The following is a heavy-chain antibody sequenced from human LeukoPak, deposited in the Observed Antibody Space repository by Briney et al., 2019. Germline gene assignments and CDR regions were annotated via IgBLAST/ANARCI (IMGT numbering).Heavy chain of an antibody. D-gene: IGHD3-10*01. CDR3: AKDWAFSGGYYFDY. Sequence: GGSLRLSCAVSGFTFSSYAMSWARQAPGKGLEWVSSISGSGGRTFYADSVKGRSTISRNNPKNRVYLQMNSLRAEDTAVYYCAKDWAFSGGYYFDYWGQETLVTASS. J-gene: IGHJ4*02. CDR2: ISGSGGRT. CDR1: GFTFSSYA. V-gene: IGHV3-23*01.